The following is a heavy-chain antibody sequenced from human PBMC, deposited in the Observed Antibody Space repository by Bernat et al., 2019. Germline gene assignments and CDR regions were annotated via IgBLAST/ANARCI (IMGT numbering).Heavy chain of an antibody. V-gene: IGHV3-33*01. CDR1: GFTFSKYG. CDR2: IWYDGSDK. J-gene: IGHJ4*02. Sequence: QVQLVESGGGVVQPGRSLKLSCAASGFTFSKYGMHWVRQAPGKGLEWVAVIWYDGSDKYYGDTVKGRLTISRDNSKNTLYIQMNSLRAEDTAVYYCARDGHCSSMSSCNFDYWGQGTLVTVSS. D-gene: IGHD2-2*03. CDR3: ARDGHCSSMSSCNFDY.